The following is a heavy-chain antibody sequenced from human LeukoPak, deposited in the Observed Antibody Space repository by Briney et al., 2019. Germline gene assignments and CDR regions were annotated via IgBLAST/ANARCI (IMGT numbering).Heavy chain of an antibody. CDR3: AKGLQYQKYYYDSSGYTP. J-gene: IGHJ5*02. CDR2: IYPNGNT. V-gene: IGHV3-53*01. Sequence: PGGSLRLSCAASGFTVSSNYMNWVRQAPGKGLEWVSMIYPNGNTFYTDSVKGRFTISRDNSKNTLYLQMNSLRAEDTAVYYCAKGLQYQKYYYDSSGYTPWGQGTLVTVSS. CDR1: GFTVSSNY. D-gene: IGHD3-22*01.